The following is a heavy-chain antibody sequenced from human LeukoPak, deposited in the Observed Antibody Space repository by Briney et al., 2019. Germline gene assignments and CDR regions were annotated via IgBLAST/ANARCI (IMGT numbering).Heavy chain of an antibody. CDR2: ISAYNGNT. Sequence: ASVKVSCKASGYTFTCYGISWVRQAPGQGLEWMGWISAYNGNTNYAQKLQGRVTMTTDTSTSTAYMELRSLRSDDTAVYYCAREFFRYFEARLDYWGQGALVTVSS. CDR3: AREFFRYFEARLDY. CDR1: GYTFTCYG. D-gene: IGHD3-9*01. V-gene: IGHV1-18*01. J-gene: IGHJ4*02.